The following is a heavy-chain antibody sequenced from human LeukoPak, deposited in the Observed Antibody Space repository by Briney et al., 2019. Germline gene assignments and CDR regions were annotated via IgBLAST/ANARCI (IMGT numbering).Heavy chain of an antibody. V-gene: IGHV5-51*01. CDR2: IYPGDSDT. CDR1: GYSFTSDW. J-gene: IGHJ4*02. Sequence: GESLKISCKGSGYSFTSDWIGWVRQMPGKGLEWMGIIYPGDSDTRYSPSFQGQVTISADKSISTAYLQWSSLKASDTAMYYCARYNYYGSGSYYKDPPYYFDYWGQGTLVTVSS. D-gene: IGHD3-10*01. CDR3: ARYNYYGSGSYYKDPPYYFDY.